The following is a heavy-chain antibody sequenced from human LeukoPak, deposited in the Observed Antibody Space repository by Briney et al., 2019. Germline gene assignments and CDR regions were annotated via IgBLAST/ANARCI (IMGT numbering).Heavy chain of an antibody. CDR3: ARANSYGPRTIDF. V-gene: IGHV4-39*02. J-gene: IGHJ1*01. CDR2: IYYSGTT. D-gene: IGHD3-16*01. Sequence: SETLSLTCTVSSGSISTSSFYWGWIRQPPGKGLEWIGSIYYSGTTSYSPSLKSRVTIFVDTPENHFSLKLTSVTAADTAVYFCARANSYGPRTIDFWGQGTLVTVSS. CDR1: SGSISTSSFY.